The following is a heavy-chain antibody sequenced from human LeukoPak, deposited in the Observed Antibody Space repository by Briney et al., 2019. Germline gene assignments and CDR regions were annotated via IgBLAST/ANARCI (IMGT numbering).Heavy chain of an antibody. Sequence: SETLSLTCTVSGGSISSYYWSWIRQPPGKGLEWIGYIYYSGSTNYNPSLKSRVTISVDTSKNQFSLKLSSVTAADTAVYYCARDRQQQLPAYYYYYYMDVWGKGTTVTVSS. V-gene: IGHV4-59*12. D-gene: IGHD6-13*01. CDR2: IYYSGST. CDR1: GGSISSYY. J-gene: IGHJ6*03. CDR3: ARDRQQQLPAYYYYYYMDV.